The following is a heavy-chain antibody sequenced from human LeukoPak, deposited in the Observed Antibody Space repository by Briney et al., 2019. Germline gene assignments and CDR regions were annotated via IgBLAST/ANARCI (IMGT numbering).Heavy chain of an antibody. J-gene: IGHJ4*02. V-gene: IGHV3-48*01. CDR2: ISSSSSTI. Sequence: GGSLRLSCAASGFTFSSYSMNWVRQAPGKGLEWVSYISSSSSTIYYADSVKGRFTISRDNAKNSLYLQMNTLRADDTAVYYCARRYYGYFDYWGQGTLVTVSS. CDR3: ARRYYGYFDY. D-gene: IGHD3-10*01. CDR1: GFTFSSYS.